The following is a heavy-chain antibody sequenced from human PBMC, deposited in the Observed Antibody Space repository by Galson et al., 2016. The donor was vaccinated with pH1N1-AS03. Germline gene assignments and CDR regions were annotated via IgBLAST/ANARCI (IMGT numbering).Heavy chain of an antibody. D-gene: IGHD2-15*01. Sequence: SLRLSCAASGFTFSTYAMSWVRQAPGKGLEWVSAISGSGGNTFHADSVKGRFTISRDNSKNTLYLQMNSLRAEDTAVYFCANASVAAAPSTYYYAMDVWGQGTTVTVSS. CDR3: ANASVAAAPSTYYYAMDV. CDR2: ISGSGGNT. V-gene: IGHV3-23*01. J-gene: IGHJ6*02. CDR1: GFTFSTYA.